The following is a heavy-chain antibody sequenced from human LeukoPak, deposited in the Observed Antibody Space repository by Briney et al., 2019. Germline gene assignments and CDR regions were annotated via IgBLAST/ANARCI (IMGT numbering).Heavy chain of an antibody. CDR3: ARGSPPRRNYDRSGYYSYYFDY. J-gene: IGHJ4*02. V-gene: IGHV1-18*01. CDR2: ISAYNGNT. CDR1: GYDFTKYA. Sequence: ASVKVSCKASGYDFTKYAVQWVRQAPGQRLEWMGWISAYNGNTNYAQKLQGRVTMTTDTSTSTAYMELRSLRSDDTAVYYCARGSPPRRNYDRSGYYSYYFDYWGQGTLVTVSS. D-gene: IGHD3-22*01.